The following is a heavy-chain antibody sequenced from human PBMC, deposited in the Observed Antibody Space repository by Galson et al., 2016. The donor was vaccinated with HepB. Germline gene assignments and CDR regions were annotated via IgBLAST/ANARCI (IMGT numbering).Heavy chain of an antibody. CDR2: IIPIFGTP. Sequence: SVKVSCKASGGTFSSYGISWVRQAPGQGLEWMGGIIPIFGTPNYAQKFQGRVTITADESTSTDYMELSSLRSEDTAVYYCARDLTRTYYYDSSAHHRLNAFDIWGQGTMVTVSS. V-gene: IGHV1-69*13. CDR3: ARDLTRTYYYDSSAHHRLNAFDI. J-gene: IGHJ3*02. CDR1: GGTFSSYG. D-gene: IGHD3-22*01.